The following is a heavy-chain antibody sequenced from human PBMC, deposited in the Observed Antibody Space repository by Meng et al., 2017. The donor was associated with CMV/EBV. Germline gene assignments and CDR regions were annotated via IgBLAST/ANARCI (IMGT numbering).Heavy chain of an antibody. Sequence: GESLKISCAASGFTFSSYAMHWVRQAPGKGLEWVAVISYDGSNKYYADSVKGRFTISRGNSKNTLYLQMNSLRAEDTAVYYCARAEAGIAVAGTQDYWGQGTLVTVSS. CDR1: GFTFSSYA. V-gene: IGHV3-30*04. CDR3: ARAEAGIAVAGTQDY. D-gene: IGHD6-19*01. J-gene: IGHJ4*02. CDR2: ISYDGSNK.